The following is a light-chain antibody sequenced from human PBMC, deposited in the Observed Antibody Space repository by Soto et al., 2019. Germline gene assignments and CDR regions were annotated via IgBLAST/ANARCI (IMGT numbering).Light chain of an antibody. J-gene: IGKJ3*01. Sequence: DIQLTQSPSFLSASVGDRVTITCRASQGISSYLAWYQQKPGKAPKLLIYAASTLQSGVPSRFSGSGSGTESTLTISSLQPEDFATYYCQQLNSYPQTFGPGTKVDIK. V-gene: IGKV1-9*01. CDR1: QGISSY. CDR3: QQLNSYPQT. CDR2: AAS.